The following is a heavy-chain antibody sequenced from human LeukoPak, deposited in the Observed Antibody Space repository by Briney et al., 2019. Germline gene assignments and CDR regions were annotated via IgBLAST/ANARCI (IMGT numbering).Heavy chain of an antibody. CDR1: AFTFSSSW. Sequence: GGSLRLSCAAAAFTFSSSWMSWVRQAPGKGLEWVANIKQDGSEKYYVDSVKDRFTISRDNAKNSLYLQMSSLRADDMAVYNCARDPREGYNFGRDDWGQGTLVTVSS. J-gene: IGHJ4*02. D-gene: IGHD5-24*01. CDR3: ARDPREGYNFGRDD. V-gene: IGHV3-7*01. CDR2: IKQDGSEK.